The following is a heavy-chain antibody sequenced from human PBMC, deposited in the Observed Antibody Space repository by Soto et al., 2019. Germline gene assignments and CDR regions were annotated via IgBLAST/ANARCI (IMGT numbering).Heavy chain of an antibody. CDR3: ARRTTSGWYIGDFDF. Sequence: PGESLKISCQTSGYYFSSYWIDWVRQRPGEGLEWVGIIDPSDSETKYNPSFQGQVTISVDRSINTAYLQWSSLKASDSAIYYCARRTTSGWYIGDFDFWGQGTPVTVSS. CDR1: GYYFSSYW. CDR2: IDPSDSET. V-gene: IGHV5-51*01. D-gene: IGHD6-19*01. J-gene: IGHJ4*02.